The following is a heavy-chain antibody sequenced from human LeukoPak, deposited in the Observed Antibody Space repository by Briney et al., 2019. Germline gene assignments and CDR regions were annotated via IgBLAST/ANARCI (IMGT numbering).Heavy chain of an antibody. V-gene: IGHV1-69*05. J-gene: IGHJ4*02. CDR2: IIPIFGTA. CDR1: GGTFSSYA. CDR3: ARAPRSRTLPPFYFDY. Sequence: SVKVSCKASGGTFSSYAISWVRQAPGQGLEWMGGIIPIFGTANYAQKFQGRVTITTDESTSTAYMELSSLRSEDTAVYYCARAPRSRTLPPFYFDYWGQGTLVTVSS. D-gene: IGHD3-10*01.